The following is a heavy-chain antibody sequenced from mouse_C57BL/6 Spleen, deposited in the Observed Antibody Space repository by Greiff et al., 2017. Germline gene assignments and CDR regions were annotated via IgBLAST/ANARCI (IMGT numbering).Heavy chain of an antibody. CDR1: GFTFSSYA. Sequence: EVQRVESGGGLVKPGGSLKLSCAASGFTFSSYAMSWVRQTPEKRLEWVATISDGGSYTYYPDNVKGRFTISRDNAKNNLYLQMSHLKSEDTAMYYCARDPTPYYYGSSFHWYFDVWGTGTTVTVSS. V-gene: IGHV5-4*01. J-gene: IGHJ1*03. CDR3: ARDPTPYYYGSSFHWYFDV. CDR2: ISDGGSYT. D-gene: IGHD1-1*01.